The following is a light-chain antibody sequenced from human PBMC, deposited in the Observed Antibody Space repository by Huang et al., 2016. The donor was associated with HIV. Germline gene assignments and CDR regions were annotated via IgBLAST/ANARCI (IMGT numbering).Light chain of an antibody. CDR1: QSLLHTDGKTS. Sequence: DIVMTQTPLSLAVIPGQPASISCKSSQSLLHTDGKTSLYWYLQKPGHSPHLLIYELSRQHSGVPYRLRGGGSGTDFTLKISRVESEDVGVYYCMQGIHLPVTFGPGTKVDIK. V-gene: IGKV2-29*02. CDR2: ELS. CDR3: MQGIHLPVT. J-gene: IGKJ3*01.